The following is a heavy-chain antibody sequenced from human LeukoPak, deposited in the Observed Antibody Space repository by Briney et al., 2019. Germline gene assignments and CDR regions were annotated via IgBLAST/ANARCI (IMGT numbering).Heavy chain of an antibody. V-gene: IGHV1-2*02. CDR3: ARDRGSSGWYFDL. CDR2: INPNSGGT. D-gene: IGHD3-10*01. J-gene: IGHJ2*01. CDR1: GYTFTGYY. Sequence: ASVKVSCKASGYTFTGYYMHWVRQAPGQGLEWMGWINPNSGGTNYAQKFQGRVTMTRDTSISTAFMELSRLRSDDTAVYYCARDRGSSGWYFDLWGRGTLVTVSS.